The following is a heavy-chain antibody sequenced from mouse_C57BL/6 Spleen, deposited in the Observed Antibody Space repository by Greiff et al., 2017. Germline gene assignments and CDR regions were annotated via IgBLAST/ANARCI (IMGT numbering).Heavy chain of an antibody. J-gene: IGHJ4*01. CDR3: ARDFYYGNPYAMDY. CDR1: GYTFTSYW. D-gene: IGHD1-1*01. CDR2: IHPNSGST. Sequence: QVQLQQPGAELVKPGASVKLSCKASGYTFTSYWMHWVKQRPGQGLEWIGMIHPNSGSTNYNEKFKSKDTLTVDKSSSTAYMQLSSLTSEDSAVYYCARDFYYGNPYAMDYWGQGTSVTVSS. V-gene: IGHV1-64*01.